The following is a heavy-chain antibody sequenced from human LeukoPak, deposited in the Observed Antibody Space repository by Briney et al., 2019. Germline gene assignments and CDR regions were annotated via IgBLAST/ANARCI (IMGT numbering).Heavy chain of an antibody. CDR2: VYYSGST. V-gene: IGHV4-39*01. D-gene: IGHD3-10*01. J-gene: IGHJ4*02. CDR3: ARHSLGTYYSPLDS. Sequence: PSETLSLTCTVSGGSIGSRSYYWGWIRQPPGKGLEWIGSVYYSGSTYYNPSLESRVTISVDSSKNQFSLKLNSMTAADTAVYYCARHSLGTYYSPLDSWGQGTLVTVSS. CDR1: GGSIGSRSYY.